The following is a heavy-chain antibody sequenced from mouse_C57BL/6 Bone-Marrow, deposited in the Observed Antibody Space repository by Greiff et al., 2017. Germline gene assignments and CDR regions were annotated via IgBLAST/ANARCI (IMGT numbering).Heavy chain of an antibody. D-gene: IGHD1-1*02. CDR1: GYTFTDYE. J-gene: IGHJ4*01. V-gene: IGHV1-15*01. CDR2: IDPETGGT. Sequence: VQLQQSGAELVRPGASVTLSCKASGYTFTDYEMHWVKQTPVHGLEWIGAIDPETGGTAYNQKFKGKAILTADKSSSTAYMELRSLTSEDSAVYYCTRSILWSYAMDYWGQGTSVTVSS. CDR3: TRSILWSYAMDY.